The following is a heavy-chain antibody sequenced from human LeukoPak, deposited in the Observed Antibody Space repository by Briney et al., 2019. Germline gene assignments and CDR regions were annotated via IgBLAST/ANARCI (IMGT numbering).Heavy chain of an antibody. D-gene: IGHD1-26*01. Sequence: ASVKVSCKASGYTFTGYYMHWVRQAPGQGLEWMGWINPNSGGTNYAQKFQGRVTMTRDTSISTAYMELSRLRSDDTAVYYCARGAPYSGSYKFDYWGQGTLVTVSS. CDR1: GYTFTGYY. CDR3: ARGAPYSGSYKFDY. CDR2: INPNSGGT. J-gene: IGHJ4*02. V-gene: IGHV1-2*02.